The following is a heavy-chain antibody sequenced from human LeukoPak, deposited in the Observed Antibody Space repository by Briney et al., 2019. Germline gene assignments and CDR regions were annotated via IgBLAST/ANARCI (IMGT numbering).Heavy chain of an antibody. J-gene: IGHJ4*02. CDR2: ISDDGSNK. D-gene: IGHD4-17*01. CDR3: ARAFSTTAFDY. CDR1: GFTFRTYA. Sequence: GGSLRLSCAASGFTFRTYATNWVRQAPGKGLEWVAVISDDGSNKYYAESVKGQFTISRDNSKNTLYLQMNSLRAEDTAVYYCARAFSTTAFDYWGQGTLVTVSS. V-gene: IGHV3-30*04.